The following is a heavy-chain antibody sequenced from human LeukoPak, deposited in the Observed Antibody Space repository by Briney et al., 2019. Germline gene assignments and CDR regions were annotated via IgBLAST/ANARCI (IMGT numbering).Heavy chain of an antibody. D-gene: IGHD6-13*01. CDR1: GFTFRNYD. CDR2: IGTAGDT. V-gene: IGHV3-13*01. CDR3: ASSPAYSSSWYAIDN. Sequence: PGGSLRLSCASSGFTFRNYDIHCVRQAAGKGLEGVSGIGTAGDTYYTASVKGRFTISRENAKNSLYLQMNSLSAGDTAVYYCASSPAYSSSWYAIDNWGQGTLVTVSS. J-gene: IGHJ4*02.